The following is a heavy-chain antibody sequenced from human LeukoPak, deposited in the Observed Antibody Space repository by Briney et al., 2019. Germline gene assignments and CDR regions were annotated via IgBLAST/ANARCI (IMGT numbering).Heavy chain of an antibody. CDR2: IYYSGST. CDR3: ARGIPVAIDY. J-gene: IGHJ4*02. V-gene: IGHV4-39*07. Sequence: SETLSLTCTVSGGSISNNNYYWGWVRQPPEKGLEWIGSIYYSGSTYYNPSLESRVTISVDTSKNQFSLKLTSVTAADTAVYYCARGIPVAIDYWGQGTLVTVSS. CDR1: GGSISNNNYY. D-gene: IGHD6-19*01.